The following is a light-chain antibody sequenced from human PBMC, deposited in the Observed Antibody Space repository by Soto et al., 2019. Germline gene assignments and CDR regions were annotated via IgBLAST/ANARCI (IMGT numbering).Light chain of an antibody. CDR2: AAS. J-gene: IGKJ1*01. Sequence: DIQMTQSPSSLSASVGDRVTITGRASQSISNYLNWYQQQPGKAPKLRMYAASSLQSGVPSRCGGSGSGTDFNLTISSLQPEDFATYYWQQSYSTPPTFGQGTYVLIK. CDR1: QSISNY. CDR3: QQSYSTPPT. V-gene: IGKV1-39*01.